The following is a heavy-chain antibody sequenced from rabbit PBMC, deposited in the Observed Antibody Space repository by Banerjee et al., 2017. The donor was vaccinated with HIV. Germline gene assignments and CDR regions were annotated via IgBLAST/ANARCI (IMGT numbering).Heavy chain of an antibody. CDR1: GFSFSKKYE. D-gene: IGHD6-1*01. Sequence: QQQLEGSGGGLVKPEGSLTLTRTAPGFSFSKKYEMRWVRQAPGKGLEWIACINSNTGNTVYASWAKGPFTISKTSSTTVTLQMTSLTAADTATYFCARDYINGYTDYVFNLWGPGTLVTVS. V-gene: IGHV1S45*01. CDR3: ARDYINGYTDYVFNL. J-gene: IGHJ4*01. CDR2: INSNTGNT.